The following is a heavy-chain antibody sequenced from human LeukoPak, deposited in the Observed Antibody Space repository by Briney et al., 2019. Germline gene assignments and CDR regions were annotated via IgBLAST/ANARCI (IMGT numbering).Heavy chain of an antibody. V-gene: IGHV1-69*05. CDR3: ARGSSSWYVVYYYMDV. J-gene: IGHJ6*03. CDR1: GGTFSSYA. Sequence: ASVKVSCKASGGTFSSYAISWVRQAPGQGLEWMGGIIPIFGTANYAQKFQGRVTITTDESTSTAYMELSSLRSEDTAVYYCARGSSSWYVVYYYMDVWGKGTTVTVSS. D-gene: IGHD6-13*01. CDR2: IIPIFGTA.